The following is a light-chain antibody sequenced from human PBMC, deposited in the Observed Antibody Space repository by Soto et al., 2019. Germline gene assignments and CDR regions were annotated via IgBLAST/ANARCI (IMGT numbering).Light chain of an antibody. V-gene: IGKV1-5*03. CDR2: KAS. Sequence: MSDSPTIQTASVGDIVTITCRASQTISSCLAWYQQKPGKAPKLLIYKASTLKSGVPSRFSGSGSGTEFTLTISSLQPDDFATYYCQHYNIYSEAFGQ. CDR1: QTISSC. J-gene: IGKJ1*01. CDR3: QHYNIYSEA.